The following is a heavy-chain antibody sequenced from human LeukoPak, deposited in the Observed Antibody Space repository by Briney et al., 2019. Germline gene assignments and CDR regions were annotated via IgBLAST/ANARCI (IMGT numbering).Heavy chain of an antibody. CDR1: GYTFTGYY. D-gene: IGHD2-2*01. J-gene: IGHJ6*03. V-gene: IGHV1-2*02. CDR3: ARVNLYCSSTSCYVVRYMDV. CDR2: INPNSGGT. Sequence: ASVKVSCKASGYTFTGYYMHWVRQAPGQGLEWMGWINPNSGGTNNAQKFQGRVTMTRDTSISTTYMEMSRLRSDDTAVYYCARVNLYCSSTSCYVVRYMDVWGKGTTVTVSS.